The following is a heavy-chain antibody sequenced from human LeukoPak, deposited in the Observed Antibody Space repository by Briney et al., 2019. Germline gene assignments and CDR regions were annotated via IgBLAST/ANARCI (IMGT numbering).Heavy chain of an antibody. V-gene: IGHV4-39*07. CDR2: IYYSGNT. CDR3: ARGPRDTSGWWGWFDT. CDR1: GGSIRSTTYY. D-gene: IGHD6-19*01. Sequence: SETLSLTCSVSGGSIRSTTYYWGWIRQPPGKGLEWIGSIYYSGNTYYSPSLMSRVTISVDPSKNQFSLKLTSVTAADTSVYYCARGPRDTSGWWGWFDTWGQGNLVSVSS. J-gene: IGHJ5*02.